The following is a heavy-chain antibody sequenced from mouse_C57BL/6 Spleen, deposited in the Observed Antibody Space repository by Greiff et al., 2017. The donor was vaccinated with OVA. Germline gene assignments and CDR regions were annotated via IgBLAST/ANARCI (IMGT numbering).Heavy chain of an antibody. V-gene: IGHV1-55*01. CDR3: ARSGDDYGPFAY. Sequence: VQLQQPGAELVKPGASVKMSCKASGYTFTSYWITWVKQRPGQGLEWIGDIYPGSGSTNYNEKFKSKATLTVDTSSSTADMQLSSLTSEDSAVYYCARSGDDYGPFAYWGQGTLVTVSA. D-gene: IGHD2-4*01. CDR2: IYPGSGST. J-gene: IGHJ3*01. CDR1: GYTFTSYW.